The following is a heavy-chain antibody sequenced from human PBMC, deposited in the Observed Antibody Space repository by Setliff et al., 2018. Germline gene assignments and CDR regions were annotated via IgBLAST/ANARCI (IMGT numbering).Heavy chain of an antibody. V-gene: IGHV1-18*01. CDR1: GFNFITFG. J-gene: IGHJ4*02. CDR3: VRGPGPSVVVAMPFDR. D-gene: IGHD5-12*01. Sequence: ASVKVSCKTSGFNFITFGISWVRQAPGQGLEWMGWISPYNEKTNYAEKFQGRVTMTTDTSTTTVYMEVASLRSDDTAVYYCVRGPGPSVVVAMPFDRWGQGTLVTVSS. CDR2: ISPYNEKT.